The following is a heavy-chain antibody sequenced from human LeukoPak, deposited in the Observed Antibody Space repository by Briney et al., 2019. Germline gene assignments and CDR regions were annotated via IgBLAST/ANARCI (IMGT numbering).Heavy chain of an antibody. Sequence: GGSLRLSCAASGFSFSSYWMSWVRQAPGKELEWVANIKQDGSEEYYVDSVRGRFTISRDNAKNALYLQMSSLRAEDTAVYYCARDSACYDYWGQGTLVTVSS. CDR2: IKQDGSEE. D-gene: IGHD2-15*01. CDR3: ARDSACYDY. J-gene: IGHJ4*02. CDR1: GFSFSSYW. V-gene: IGHV3-7*01.